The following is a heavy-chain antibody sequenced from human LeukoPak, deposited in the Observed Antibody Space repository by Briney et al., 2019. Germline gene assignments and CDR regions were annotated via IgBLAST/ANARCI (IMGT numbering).Heavy chain of an antibody. CDR3: ARGRTAVAGKLKSYYFDY. V-gene: IGHV1-69*13. Sequence: GASVTVSCKASGYTFTSYAMNWVRQAPGQGLEWMGGIIPIFGTANYAQKFQGRVTITADESTSTAYMELSSLRSEDTAVYYCARGRTAVAGKLKSYYFDYWGQGTLVTVSS. CDR1: GYTFTSYA. J-gene: IGHJ4*02. D-gene: IGHD6-19*01. CDR2: IIPIFGTA.